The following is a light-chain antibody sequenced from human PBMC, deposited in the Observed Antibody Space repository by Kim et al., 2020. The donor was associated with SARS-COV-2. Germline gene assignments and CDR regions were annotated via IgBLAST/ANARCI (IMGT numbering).Light chain of an antibody. Sequence: GPSVTISFTGTSADVTAYNFVSWYQHSPGNAPKLVIYDVSKRPSGVPARFSGSRSGNTASLTISGLQSEDEAHYFCCSYAGSYTWVFGGGTQLTVL. J-gene: IGLJ3*02. CDR2: DVS. V-gene: IGLV2-11*01. CDR1: SADVTAYNF. CDR3: CSYAGSYTWV.